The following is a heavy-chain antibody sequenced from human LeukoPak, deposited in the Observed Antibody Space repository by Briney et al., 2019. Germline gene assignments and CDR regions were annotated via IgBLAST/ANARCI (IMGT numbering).Heavy chain of an antibody. CDR1: GGSISSHY. V-gene: IGHV4-59*11. J-gene: IGHJ5*02. CDR2: IYYSGST. D-gene: IGHD6-13*01. CDR3: AGLYNSNWTSHWFDP. Sequence: SETLSLTCTVSGGSISSHYWSWIRQPPGKGLEWIGYIYYSGSTNYNPSLKSRVTISVDTSKNQFSLKLRSVTAADTALYYCAGLYNSNWTSHWFDPWGQGTLVTVSS.